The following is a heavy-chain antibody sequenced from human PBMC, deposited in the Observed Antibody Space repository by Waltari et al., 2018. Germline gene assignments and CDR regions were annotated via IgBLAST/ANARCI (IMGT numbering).Heavy chain of an antibody. V-gene: IGHV4-4*07. Sequence: QVQLQESGPGLVKPSEPLSLTCTVPGGSISGYSWSWIRQPAGKGLEWIGRFYSSGSTNYNPSLKSRVTMSVDTSKNQFSLKLSSVTAADTAVYYCARESVNWFDPWGQGTLVTVSS. J-gene: IGHJ5*02. CDR3: ARESVNWFDP. CDR2: FYSSGST. CDR1: GGSISGYS.